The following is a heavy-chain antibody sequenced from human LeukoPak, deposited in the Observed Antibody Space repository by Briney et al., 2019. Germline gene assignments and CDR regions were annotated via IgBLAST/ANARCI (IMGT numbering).Heavy chain of an antibody. CDR1: GFTFSDFY. D-gene: IGHD4-23*01. CDR3: ARARGNYFFDS. J-gene: IGHJ4*02. Sequence: PGGSLTLSCAASGFTFSDFYMSWIRQAPGKGLEWVSHIRTDYTTIYYTDSVKGRFTISRDNAKYSLYLQMNSLTAEDTAVYYCARARGNYFFDSWGQGTLVTVSS. V-gene: IGHV3-11*01. CDR2: IRTDYTTI.